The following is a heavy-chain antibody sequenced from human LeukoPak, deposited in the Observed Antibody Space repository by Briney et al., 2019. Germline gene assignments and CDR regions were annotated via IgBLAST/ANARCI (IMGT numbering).Heavy chain of an antibody. D-gene: IGHD6-13*01. CDR2: ISSSSSYI. Sequence: GGSLRLSCAASGFTFSSYSMNWVRQAPGKGLEWVSSISSSSSYIYYADSVKGRFTISRDNAKNSLYLQMNSLRAEDTAVYYCARVRGTGYSSSRDAFDIWGQGTMVTVSS. CDR1: GFTFSSYS. CDR3: ARVRGTGYSSSRDAFDI. V-gene: IGHV3-21*01. J-gene: IGHJ3*02.